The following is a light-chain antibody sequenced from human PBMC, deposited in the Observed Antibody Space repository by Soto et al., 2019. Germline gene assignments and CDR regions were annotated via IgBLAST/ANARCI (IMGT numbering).Light chain of an antibody. CDR2: EAS. Sequence: DIQMTQCPSSVSASVGDRVTITCRASQDISIWLAWYQQKPGKAPKLLIYEASSLQSGVPSRFSGSGSGSDFTLTISSLQPEDFASYYCQQAHSLPFTFGQGTKLEIK. CDR1: QDISIW. V-gene: IGKV1-12*01. CDR3: QQAHSLPFT. J-gene: IGKJ2*01.